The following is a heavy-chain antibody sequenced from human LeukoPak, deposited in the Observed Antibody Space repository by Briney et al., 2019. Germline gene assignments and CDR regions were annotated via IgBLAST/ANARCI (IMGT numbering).Heavy chain of an antibody. J-gene: IGHJ3*02. D-gene: IGHD5-18*01. CDR2: ISYGGSNK. CDR3: AKDRAGYGDAFDI. V-gene: IGHV3-30*18. Sequence: PGRSLRLSCAASRFTFSIYSMHWVRQAPGKGLEWVAVISYGGSNKYYADSVKGRFTISRDNSKNTLYVQMNSLRAEDTAVYYCAKDRAGYGDAFDIWGQGTMVTVSS. CDR1: RFTFSIYS.